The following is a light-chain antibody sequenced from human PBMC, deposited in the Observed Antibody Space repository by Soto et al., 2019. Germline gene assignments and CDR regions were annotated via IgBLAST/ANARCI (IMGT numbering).Light chain of an antibody. J-gene: IGKJ1*01. Sequence: EIVLTQSPATLSLSPCERAALSRSASQSVSSYLAWYQQKPGQAPRLLIYDASSLQSGVPSRFSGSGSGTDFTLTISSLQPEDFATYYCQQSYTTPPWTFGQGTKVDIK. CDR2: DAS. CDR1: QSVSSY. V-gene: IGKV3-11*01. CDR3: QQSYTTPPWT.